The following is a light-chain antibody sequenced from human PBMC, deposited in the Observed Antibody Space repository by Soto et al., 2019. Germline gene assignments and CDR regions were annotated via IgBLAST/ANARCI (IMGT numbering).Light chain of an antibody. CDR2: GAS. CDR1: QSVSSN. J-gene: IGKJ1*01. Sequence: EIMMTQSPATLSVSPGARATLSCRASQSVSSNFAWFQQKPGQAPRLLIYGASSRATGIPDRFSGSGSGTDFTLTLSGLEPEDFAVYYCQQYGSSFWTFGQGTKV. V-gene: IGKV3-20*01. CDR3: QQYGSSFWT.